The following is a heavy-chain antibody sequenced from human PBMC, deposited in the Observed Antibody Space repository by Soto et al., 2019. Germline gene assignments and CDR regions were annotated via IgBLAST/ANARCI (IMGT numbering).Heavy chain of an antibody. CDR2: INQDGSEK. J-gene: IGHJ4*02. CDR3: ARGVGGVFVAGFDY. Sequence: PGGSLRLSCDASAFMFRMYLMSWVRQAPGRGLEWVANINQDGSEKYYADSVKGRFAISRDNTKNLLSLQMTSLRAEDTAIYYCARGVGGVFVAGFDYWGQGALVTVSS. V-gene: IGHV3-7*03. CDR1: AFMFRMYL. D-gene: IGHD1-26*01.